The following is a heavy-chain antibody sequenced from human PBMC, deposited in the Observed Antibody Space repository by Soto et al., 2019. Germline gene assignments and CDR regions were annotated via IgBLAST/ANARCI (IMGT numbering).Heavy chain of an antibody. CDR3: ARDFAHFDS. Sequence: SETLSLTCTVSGGSFKSGSYSWSWIRQPPGKGLEWIGYVYHTGRTSYNPSLKSRVSISMDTSKNQFSLNLDSVTAADTAVYFCARDFAHFDSWGQGTLVTVSS. J-gene: IGHJ4*02. D-gene: IGHD3-3*01. CDR2: VYHTGRT. CDR1: GGSFKSGSYS. V-gene: IGHV4-61*01.